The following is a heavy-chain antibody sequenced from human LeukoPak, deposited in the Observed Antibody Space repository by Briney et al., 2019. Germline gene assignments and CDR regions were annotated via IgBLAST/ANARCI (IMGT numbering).Heavy chain of an antibody. CDR3: ARGGGLDV. V-gene: IGHV3-7*03. CDR2: INHNGNVN. J-gene: IGHJ6*02. CDR1: GFTFSSYW. Sequence: GSLRLSCAASGFTFSSYWMNWARQAPRKGLEWVASINHNGNVNYYVDSVKGRFTISRDNAKNSLYLQMSNLRAEDTAVYFCARGGGLDVWGQGATVTVSS. D-gene: IGHD3-16*01.